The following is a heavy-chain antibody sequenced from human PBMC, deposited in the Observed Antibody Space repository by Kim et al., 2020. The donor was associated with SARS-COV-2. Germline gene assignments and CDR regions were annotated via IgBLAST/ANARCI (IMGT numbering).Heavy chain of an antibody. Sequence: VKGRFTISRDNSKNTLYLQMNSLRAEDTAVYYCAKVEDIVVVVAATSFDYWGQGTLVTVSS. CDR3: AKVEDIVVVVAATSFDY. V-gene: IGHV3-23*01. J-gene: IGHJ4*02. D-gene: IGHD2-15*01.